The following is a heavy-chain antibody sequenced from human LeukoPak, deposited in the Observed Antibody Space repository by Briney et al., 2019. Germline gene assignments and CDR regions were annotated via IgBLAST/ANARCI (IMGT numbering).Heavy chain of an antibody. CDR1: GGSVSSSSSY. V-gene: IGHV4-39*01. J-gene: IGHJ6*03. Sequence: PSETLSLTCTVSGGSVSSSSSYWAWIRQPPGRGLEWLGSVYYSGTTYYNTSLESRVTISEDTSRNRFSLMLSSVTAADTAVYYCVRQNSDYYYYYLDVWGEGTTVIVSS. D-gene: IGHD1-7*01. CDR2: VYYSGTT. CDR3: VRQNSDYYYYYLDV.